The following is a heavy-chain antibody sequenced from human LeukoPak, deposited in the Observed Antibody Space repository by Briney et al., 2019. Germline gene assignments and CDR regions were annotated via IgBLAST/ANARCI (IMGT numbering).Heavy chain of an antibody. CDR3: ARQQTFGIVRDTAFDI. V-gene: IGHV3-30-3*01. Sequence: GGSLRLSCAVSGFIFSNYPMHWVRQAPGKGLEWVAVISYDGSNAYYADSVKGRFTISRDNSNNTLYVQVNSLRPEDTAVYYCARQQTFGIVRDTAFDIWGHGTMVTVS. CDR1: GFIFSNYP. CDR2: ISYDGSNA. J-gene: IGHJ3*02. D-gene: IGHD3-3*01.